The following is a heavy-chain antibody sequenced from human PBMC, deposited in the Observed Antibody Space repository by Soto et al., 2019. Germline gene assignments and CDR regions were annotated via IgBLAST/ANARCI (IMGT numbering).Heavy chain of an antibody. V-gene: IGHV3-21*01. D-gene: IGHD6-6*01. J-gene: IGHJ4*02. CDR2: ISSSSSYI. CDR3: ALSVAARLDFDY. CDR1: GFTFSSYS. Sequence: EVQLVESGGGLVKPGGSLRLSCAASGFTFSSYSMNWVRQAPGKGLEWVSSISSSSSYIYYADSVKGRFTISRDNAKNSLYLQMNSLRAEDTAVYYCALSVAARLDFDYWGQGTLVTVSS.